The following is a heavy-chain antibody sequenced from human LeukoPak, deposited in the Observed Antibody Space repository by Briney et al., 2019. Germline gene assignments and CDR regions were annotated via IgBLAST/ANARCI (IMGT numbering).Heavy chain of an antibody. Sequence: GGSLRLSCAASGFTFTSYTMNWVRQAPGKGLEWVSSISSSSTYIYYADSVKGRFTISRDNAKKSLYLQMNSLRAEDTAVYYCAKRTYDFWSGNWFDPWGQGTLVTVSS. CDR1: GFTFTSYT. CDR3: AKRTYDFWSGNWFDP. J-gene: IGHJ5*02. D-gene: IGHD3-3*01. CDR2: ISSSSTYI. V-gene: IGHV3-21*01.